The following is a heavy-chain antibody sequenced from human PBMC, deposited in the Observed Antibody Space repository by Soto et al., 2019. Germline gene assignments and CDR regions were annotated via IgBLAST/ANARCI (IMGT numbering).Heavy chain of an antibody. J-gene: IGHJ6*03. V-gene: IGHV3-21*01. CDR1: GFTFSSYS. CDR2: ISSSSSYI. Sequence: PGGSLRLSCAASGFTFSSYSMNWVRQAPGKGLEWVSSISSSSSYIYYADSVKGRFTISRDNAKNSLYLQMNSLRAEDTAVYYFARLFGGDFWSGYYMGYYYMDVWGKGTTVTVSS. D-gene: IGHD3-3*01. CDR3: ARLFGGDFWSGYYMGYYYMDV.